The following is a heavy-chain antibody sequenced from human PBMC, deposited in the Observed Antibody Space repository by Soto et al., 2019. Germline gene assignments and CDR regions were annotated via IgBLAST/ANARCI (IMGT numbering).Heavy chain of an antibody. CDR2: IYYSGST. CDR1: GGSISSGGYY. J-gene: IGHJ4*02. V-gene: IGHV4-31*03. CDR3: ARALWGIAAAGHFDY. Sequence: SETLSLTCTVPGGSISSGGYYWSWIRQHPGKGLEWIGYIYYSGSTYYNPSLKSRVTISVDTSKNQFSLKLSSVTAADTAVYYCARALWGIAAAGHFDYWGQGTLVTVSS. D-gene: IGHD6-13*01.